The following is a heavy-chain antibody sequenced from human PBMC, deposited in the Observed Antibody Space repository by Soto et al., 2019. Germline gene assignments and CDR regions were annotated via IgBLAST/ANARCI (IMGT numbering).Heavy chain of an antibody. J-gene: IGHJ4*02. CDR2: RTQDGSEK. V-gene: IGHV3-7*01. D-gene: IGHD6-19*01. Sequence: QPGGSLRLSCAASGVTFSSYWMSWVRQAQGKGLEWVANRTQDGSEKYYVDSVKGRFTISRDNAKNSLYLQMNSLRAEDTAVYYCARPPDSSGRDPFDYWGQGTLVTVSS. CDR3: ARPPDSSGRDPFDY. CDR1: GVTFSSYW.